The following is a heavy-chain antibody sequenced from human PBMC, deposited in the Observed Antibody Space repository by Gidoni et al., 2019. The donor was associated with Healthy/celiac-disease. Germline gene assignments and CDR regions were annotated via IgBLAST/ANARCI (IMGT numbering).Heavy chain of an antibody. CDR1: GFPFSSYA. V-gene: IGHV3-23*01. Sequence: EVQLLESGGGLVQPGGSLRLSCAASGFPFSSYAMSWVRQAPGKGLEWVSAISGSGGSTYYADSVKGRFTISRDNSKNTLYLQMNSLRAEDTAVYYCAKRKQLLTCFDYWGQGTLVTVSS. CDR2: ISGSGGST. J-gene: IGHJ4*02. D-gene: IGHD2-2*01. CDR3: AKRKQLLTCFDY.